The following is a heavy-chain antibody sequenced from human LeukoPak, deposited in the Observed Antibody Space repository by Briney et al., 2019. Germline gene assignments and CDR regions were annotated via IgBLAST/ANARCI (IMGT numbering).Heavy chain of an antibody. Sequence: PGGSLRLSCAASGFTFSSYAMSWVRQAPGKGLEWVSAISGSGGSTYYADSVKGRFTISRDNSKNTLYLQMNSLRAEDTAVYCCAHNPSGYCSGGSCLLFDYWGQGTLVTVSS. D-gene: IGHD2-15*01. J-gene: IGHJ4*02. V-gene: IGHV3-23*01. CDR3: AHNPSGYCSGGSCLLFDY. CDR1: GFTFSSYA. CDR2: ISGSGGST.